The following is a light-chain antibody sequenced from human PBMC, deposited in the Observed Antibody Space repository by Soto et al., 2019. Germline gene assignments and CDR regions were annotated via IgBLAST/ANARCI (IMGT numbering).Light chain of an antibody. Sequence: DIQLTQSPSFLSASVGDRVTITCRASQGMSSYLAWYRQKPGKVPELLIYSASTLQSGVPSRFSGSGSGTEFTLTISSLQPEDFATYYCQQLTTYLAITSGPGTKVDIK. CDR1: QGMSSY. CDR3: QQLTTYLAIT. CDR2: SAS. J-gene: IGKJ3*01. V-gene: IGKV1-9*01.